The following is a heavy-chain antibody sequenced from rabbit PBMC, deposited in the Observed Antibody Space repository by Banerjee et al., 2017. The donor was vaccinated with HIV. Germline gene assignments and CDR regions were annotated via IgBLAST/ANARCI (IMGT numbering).Heavy chain of an antibody. Sequence: QEQLVESGGGLVKPEGSLTLTCTASGFSFSTSYWICWVRQAPGKGLEWIACIYPESSGSTWYASWAKGRFTISKTSSTTVTLQMTSLTAADTATYFCARDTSSSFSSYGMDLWGQGTLVTVS. CDR3: ARDTSSSFSSYGMDL. CDR2: IYPESSGST. J-gene: IGHJ6*01. D-gene: IGHD1-1*01. V-gene: IGHV1S45*01. CDR1: GFSFSTSYW.